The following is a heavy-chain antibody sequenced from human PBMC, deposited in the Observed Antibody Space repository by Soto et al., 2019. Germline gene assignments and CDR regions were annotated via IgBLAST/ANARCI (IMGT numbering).Heavy chain of an antibody. J-gene: IGHJ4*02. CDR1: GGSISSSSYY. CDR2: IYYSGST. D-gene: IGHD3-10*01. CDR3: ARYFQFGELLSFDY. V-gene: IGHV4-39*01. Sequence: PSETLSLTCTVSGGSISSSSYYWGWIRQPPGKGLEWIGSIYYSGSTNYNPSLKSRVTISVDTSKNQFSLKLSSVTAADTAVYYCARYFQFGELLSFDYWGQGTLVTVSS.